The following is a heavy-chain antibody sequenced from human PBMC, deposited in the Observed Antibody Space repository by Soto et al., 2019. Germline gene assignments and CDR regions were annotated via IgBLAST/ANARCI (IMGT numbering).Heavy chain of an antibody. CDR2: ISSNSAYI. Sequence: VGSLILSCSASGVTFRRVSINWFRQAPVKGLEWVSTISSNSAYIYYTYALRGSFTISRDNAKNSLHLQMNSLRAEDTDVYYCTRDESRKRRDRGCLHLWGKGILVTVFS. J-gene: IGHJ5*02. V-gene: IGHV3-21*01. D-gene: IGHD6-19*01. CDR1: GVTFRRVS. CDR3: TRDESRKRRDRGCLHL.